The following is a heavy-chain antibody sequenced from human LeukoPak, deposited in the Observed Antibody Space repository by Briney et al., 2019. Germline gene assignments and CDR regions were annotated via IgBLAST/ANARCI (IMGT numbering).Heavy chain of an antibody. J-gene: IGHJ4*02. V-gene: IGHV1-18*01. CDR2: ISAYNGNT. Sequence: ASVKVSCKASGYTFTSYGISWVRQAPGQGLEWMGWISAYNGNTNYAQKLQGRVTMTTDTSTSTAYMELRSLRSDDTAVYCCARVAPVQLERDFDYWGQGTLVTVSS. CDR1: GYTFTSYG. CDR3: ARVAPVQLERDFDY. D-gene: IGHD1-1*01.